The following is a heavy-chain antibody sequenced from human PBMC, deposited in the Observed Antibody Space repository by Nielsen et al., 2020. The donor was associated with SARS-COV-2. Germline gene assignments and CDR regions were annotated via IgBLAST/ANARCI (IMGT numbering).Heavy chain of an antibody. CDR2: INHSGST. D-gene: IGHD2-2*03. J-gene: IGHJ5*01. CDR3: ARGRILDIVPLYWFDP. V-gene: IGHV4-34*01. Sequence: SETLSLTCAVYGGSFSGYYWSWIRQPPGKGLEWIGEINHSGSTNYNPSLKSRVTISVDTSKNQSSLKLSSVTAADTAVYYCARGRILDIVPLYWFDPWGQGTLVTVSS. CDR1: GGSFSGYY.